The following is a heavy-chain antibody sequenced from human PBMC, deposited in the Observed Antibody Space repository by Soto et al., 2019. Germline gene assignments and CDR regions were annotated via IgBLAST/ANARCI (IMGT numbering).Heavy chain of an antibody. CDR2: INAGNGNT. CDR1: GYTFTSYA. V-gene: IGHV1-3*05. Sequence: QVQLVQSGAEEKKPGASVKVSCKASGYTFTSYAMHWVRQAPGQRLEWMGWINAGNGNTKYSQKFQGRVTITRDTSARTPEMGLSSLRSEDTAGYYCARDPDYGDYGTAPADDSWGQGTLVTVSS. D-gene: IGHD4-17*01. CDR3: ARDPDYGDYGTAPADDS. J-gene: IGHJ4*02.